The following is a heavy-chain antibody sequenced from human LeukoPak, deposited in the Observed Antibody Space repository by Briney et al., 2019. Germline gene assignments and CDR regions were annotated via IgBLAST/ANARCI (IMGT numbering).Heavy chain of an antibody. D-gene: IGHD3/OR15-3a*01. CDR1: GVSISSSTSY. CDR3: ARQTGSGLFILP. J-gene: IGHJ4*02. CDR2: IYYSGNI. Sequence: SETLSLTCTVSGVSISSSTSYWGWIRQPPGKGLEWIGSIYYSGNIYYNASLKSQVSISIDTSKNQFSLRLTSVTAADTAVYYCARQTGSGLFILPGGQGTLVTVSS. V-gene: IGHV4-39*01.